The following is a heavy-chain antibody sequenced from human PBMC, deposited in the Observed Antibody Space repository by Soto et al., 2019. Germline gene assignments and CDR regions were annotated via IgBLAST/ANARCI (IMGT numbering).Heavy chain of an antibody. CDR2: ISYDGSNK. CDR3: ARWASVTSHDY. V-gene: IGHV3-30-3*01. D-gene: IGHD4-17*01. J-gene: IGHJ4*02. Sequence: RSLRLYFASYRFTFSSYTMHWVRQAPGKGLEWVAVISYDGSNKYYADSVKGRFTISRDNSKNTLYLQMNSLRAEDTAVYYCARWASVTSHDYWGQGTLVTVSS. CDR1: RFTFSSYT.